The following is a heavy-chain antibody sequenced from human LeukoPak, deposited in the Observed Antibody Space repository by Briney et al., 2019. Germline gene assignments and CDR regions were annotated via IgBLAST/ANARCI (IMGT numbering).Heavy chain of an antibody. Sequence: ASVKLSCKASGGTFSSYAISWVRQAPGQRLEWMGRIIPIFGTANYAQKFQGRVTITTDESTSTAYMELISLSSEDTAVYYCARASAAGVPDWGQGTLVTVSS. CDR2: IIPIFGTA. CDR3: ARASAAGVPD. J-gene: IGHJ4*02. V-gene: IGHV1-69*05. CDR1: GGTFSSYA. D-gene: IGHD6-19*01.